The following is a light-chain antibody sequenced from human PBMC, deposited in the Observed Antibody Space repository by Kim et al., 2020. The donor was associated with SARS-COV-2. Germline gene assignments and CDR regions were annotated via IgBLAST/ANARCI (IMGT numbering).Light chain of an antibody. Sequence: SPGERATLFCRASQSVSSNHLAWYQQKPGQAPRLLIYGASSRATGIPDRFSGSGSGTDFTLSINRLEPEDFAVYYCQQYDTSPETFGGGTKVDIK. CDR2: GAS. CDR1: QSVSSNH. J-gene: IGKJ4*01. CDR3: QQYDTSPET. V-gene: IGKV3-20*01.